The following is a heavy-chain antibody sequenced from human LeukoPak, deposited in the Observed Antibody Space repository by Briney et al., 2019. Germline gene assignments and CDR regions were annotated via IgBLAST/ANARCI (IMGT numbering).Heavy chain of an antibody. D-gene: IGHD3-22*01. V-gene: IGHV1-69*13. J-gene: IGHJ4*02. CDR3: ARGGQGYYYDSSGYYAY. CDR2: IIPIFGTA. CDR1: GGTFSSYA. Sequence: SVKVSCKXSGGTFSSYAISWVRQAPGQGLEWMGGIIPIFGTANYAQKFQGRVTITADESTSTAYMELSSLRSEDTAVYYCARGGQGYYYDSSGYYAYWGQGTLVTVSS.